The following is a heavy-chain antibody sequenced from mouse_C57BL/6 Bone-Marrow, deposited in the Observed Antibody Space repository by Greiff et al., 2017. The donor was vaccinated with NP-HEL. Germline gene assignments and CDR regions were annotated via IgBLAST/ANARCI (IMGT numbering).Heavy chain of an antibody. D-gene: IGHD2-2*01. CDR1: GYTFTSYS. CDR2: INPSSGYT. CDR3: ARWGVTTGY. Sequence: QVHVKQSGAELVRPGASVKMSCKASGYTFTSYSMHWVKQRPGQGLEWIGYINPSSGYTKYNQKFKDKATLTADKSSSTAYMQLSSLTSEDSAVCYCARWGVTTGYWGQGTTLTVSS. J-gene: IGHJ2*01. V-gene: IGHV1-4*01.